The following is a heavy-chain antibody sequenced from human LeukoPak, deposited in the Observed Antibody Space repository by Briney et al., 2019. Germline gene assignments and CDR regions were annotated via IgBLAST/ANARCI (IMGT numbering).Heavy chain of an antibody. CDR3: ARMGSGIAAGTYYFDY. CDR1: GGSISSYY. D-gene: IGHD6-13*01. Sequence: SETLSLTCTVSGGSISSYYWSWIRQPPGKGLEWIGYIYYSGSTNYNPSLKSRVTISVDTSKNQFSPKLSSVTAADTAVYYCARMGSGIAAGTYYFDYWGQGTLVTVSS. CDR2: IYYSGST. J-gene: IGHJ4*02. V-gene: IGHV4-59*01.